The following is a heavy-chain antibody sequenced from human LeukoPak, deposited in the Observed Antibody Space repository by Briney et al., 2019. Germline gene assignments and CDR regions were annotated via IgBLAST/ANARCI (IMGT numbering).Heavy chain of an antibody. CDR1: GGSISTYS. D-gene: IGHD6-25*01. J-gene: IGHJ5*01. CDR2: IYSTGTT. CDR3: ARRMAAAGDTWFDY. Sequence: SETLSLTCTVSGGSISTYSWTWIRQTPGKGLEWLGYIYSTGTTTYNPSLKSRVTLSIATSKSHFSLNLSSVTTADSALYFCARRMAAAGDTWFDYWGQGTLVTVSS. V-gene: IGHV4-59*01.